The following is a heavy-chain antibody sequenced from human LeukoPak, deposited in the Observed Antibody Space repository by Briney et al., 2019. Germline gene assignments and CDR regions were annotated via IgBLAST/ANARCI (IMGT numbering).Heavy chain of an antibody. CDR1: GGTFSSYA. CDR3: ARGQPYCGGDCYAY. CDR2: IIPIFGTA. D-gene: IGHD2-21*01. V-gene: IGHV1-69*06. Sequence: GASVKVSCKASGGTFSSYAISWVRQAPGQGLEWMGGIIPIFGTANYAQKFQGRVTITADKSTSTAYMELSSLRSEDTAVYYCARGQPYCGGDCYAYWGQGTLVTVSS. J-gene: IGHJ4*02.